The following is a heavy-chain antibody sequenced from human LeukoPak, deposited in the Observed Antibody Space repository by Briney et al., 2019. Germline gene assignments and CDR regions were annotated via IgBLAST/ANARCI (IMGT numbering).Heavy chain of an antibody. V-gene: IGHV3-20*04. CDR3: ARVAERFPTRRTSFDY. J-gene: IGHJ4*02. Sequence: AGGSLRLSCAASGFTFDDHGMNWVRQAPGKGLEWVSGITWNGGTTGYADSVRGRFTISRDNAKNSLFLQMNSLRAEDTALYYCARVAERFPTRRTSFDYWGQGTLVTVSS. D-gene: IGHD1-26*01. CDR2: ITWNGGTT. CDR1: GFTFDDHG.